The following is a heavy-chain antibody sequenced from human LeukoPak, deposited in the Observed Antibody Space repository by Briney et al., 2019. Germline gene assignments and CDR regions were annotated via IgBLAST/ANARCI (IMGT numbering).Heavy chain of an antibody. J-gene: IGHJ5*02. V-gene: IGHV4-34*01. CDR3: ARGFNHYYYDSSGYYRPPLYNWFDP. CDR2: INHSGST. Sequence: SETLSLTCAVYGRSFSGYYWSWIRQPPGKGLEWIGEINHSGSTNYNPSLKSRVTISVDTSKNQFSLKLSSVTAADTAVYYCARGFNHYYYDSSGYYRPPLYNWFDPWGQGTLVTVSS. CDR1: GRSFSGYY. D-gene: IGHD3-22*01.